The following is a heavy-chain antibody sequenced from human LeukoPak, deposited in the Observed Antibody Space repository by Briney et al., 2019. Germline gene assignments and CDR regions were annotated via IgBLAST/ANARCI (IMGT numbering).Heavy chain of an antibody. Sequence: GGSLRLSCASSGFSFSIYGINWVRQAPGKGLEWISYINPSSSILDYADTVKDRFTISRDNAMNSLVLQMNSLRAEDTGVYYCARDIRLSNTYYYMDVWGKGTTVTVSS. V-gene: IGHV3-48*04. J-gene: IGHJ6*03. CDR2: INPSSSIL. CDR1: GFSFSIYG. CDR3: ARDIRLSNTYYYMDV. D-gene: IGHD5/OR15-5a*01.